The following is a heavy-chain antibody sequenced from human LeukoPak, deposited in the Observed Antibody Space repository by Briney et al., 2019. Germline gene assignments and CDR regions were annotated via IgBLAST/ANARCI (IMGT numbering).Heavy chain of an antibody. Sequence: PGGSLRLSCAASGFTFSTYSMNWVRQAPGKGLEWVSYIGRSSSPIYYADSVKGRFTISRDNSKNTLYLQMNSLRAEDTAVYYCARDESGTKLFDYWGQGTLVTVSS. J-gene: IGHJ4*02. CDR1: GFTFSTYS. D-gene: IGHD1/OR15-1a*01. CDR2: IGRSSSPI. CDR3: ARDESGTKLFDY. V-gene: IGHV3-48*01.